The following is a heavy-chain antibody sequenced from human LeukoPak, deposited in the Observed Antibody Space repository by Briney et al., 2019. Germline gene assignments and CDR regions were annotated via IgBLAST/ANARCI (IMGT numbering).Heavy chain of an antibody. V-gene: IGHV4-59*01. Sequence: SETLSLTCTVSGGSISTYYWSWIRQPPGKGLEWIGYTYFSGSTNYNPSLRSRVAISVDTSKNQFSLKLSSVTAADTAMYYCARDRSYYYFDHWGQGTLVTVSS. CDR2: TYFSGST. CDR1: GGSISTYY. J-gene: IGHJ4*02. D-gene: IGHD1-26*01. CDR3: ARDRSYYYFDH.